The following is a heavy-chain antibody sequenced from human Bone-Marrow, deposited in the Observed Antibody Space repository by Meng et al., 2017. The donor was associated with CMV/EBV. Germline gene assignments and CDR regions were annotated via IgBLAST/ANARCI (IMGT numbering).Heavy chain of an antibody. D-gene: IGHD3-3*01. V-gene: IGHV3-48*03. CDR2: ISSSGSTI. CDR3: ARGATTSYDFWSGYYPGLMDV. CDR1: GFTFSSYE. Sequence: GESLKISCAASGFTFSSYEMNWVRQAPGKGLEWVSYISSSGSTIYYADSVKGRFTISRDNAKNSLYLQMNSLRAEDTAVYYCARGATTSYDFWSGYYPGLMDVWGQGTTVTVYS. J-gene: IGHJ6*02.